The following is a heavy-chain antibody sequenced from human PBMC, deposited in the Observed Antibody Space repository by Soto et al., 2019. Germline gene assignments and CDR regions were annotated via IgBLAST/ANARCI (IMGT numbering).Heavy chain of an antibody. CDR3: AGGSSCWYLYVVY. CDR2: ISYDGSNK. CDR1: GFTFSSYG. D-gene: IGHD6-19*01. Sequence: QVQLVESGGGVVQPGRSLRLSCAASGFTFSSYGMHWVRQAPGKGLEWVAVISYDGSNKYYADSVKGRFTISRDNSKNTLYLQMNSLRAEDTAVYYCAGGSSCWYLYVVYWGQGTLVTVSS. V-gene: IGHV3-30*03. J-gene: IGHJ4*02.